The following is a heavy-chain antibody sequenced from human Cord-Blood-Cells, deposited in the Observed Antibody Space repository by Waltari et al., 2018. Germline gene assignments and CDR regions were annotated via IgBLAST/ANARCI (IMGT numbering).Heavy chain of an antibody. J-gene: IGHJ6*02. D-gene: IGHD3-10*01. V-gene: IGHV1-8*01. CDR1: GYTFTSYD. CDR2: MNPNSGNT. Sequence: QVQLVQSGAEVKKPGASVKVSCKASGYTFTSYDINWVRQATGQGLEWMGWMNPNSGNTGYAQKFQGRVTMTRNTSISTAYMELSSLRSEDTAVYYCASRPNFYGSGRNPLSYGMDVWGQGTTVTVSS. CDR3: ASRPNFYGSGRNPLSYGMDV.